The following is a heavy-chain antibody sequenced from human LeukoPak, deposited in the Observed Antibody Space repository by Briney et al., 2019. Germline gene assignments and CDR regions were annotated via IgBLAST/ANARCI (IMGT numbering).Heavy chain of an antibody. CDR2: ISSSSSYI. D-gene: IGHD3-10*01. V-gene: IGHV3-21*01. CDR3: ARGSMVRGVIHYYYYMDV. J-gene: IGHJ6*03. Sequence: GGSLRLSCAASGFTFSSYSMNWVRQAPGKGLEWVSSISSSSSYIYYADSVKGRFTISRDNAKNSLYLQMNSLRAEDTAVYYCARGSMVRGVIHYYYYMDVWGKGTTVTVSS. CDR1: GFTFSSYS.